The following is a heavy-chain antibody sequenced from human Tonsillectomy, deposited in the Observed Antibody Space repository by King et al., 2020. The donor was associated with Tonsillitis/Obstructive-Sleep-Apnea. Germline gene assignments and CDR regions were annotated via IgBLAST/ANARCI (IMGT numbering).Heavy chain of an antibody. V-gene: IGHV4-59*01. Sequence: VQLQESGPGLVKPSETLSLTCTVSGGSISSYYWSWIGKPPGKGLKWLGYIYYSGSTNYKPPLKNRVTISVDTSKNQFTLKLSSVTAAESAVYYCARMEYRAVNAFDICDQGTMVTVSS. CDR1: GGSISSYY. D-gene: IGHD2/OR15-2a*01. CDR3: ARMEYRAVNAFDI. J-gene: IGHJ3*02. CDR2: IYYSGST.